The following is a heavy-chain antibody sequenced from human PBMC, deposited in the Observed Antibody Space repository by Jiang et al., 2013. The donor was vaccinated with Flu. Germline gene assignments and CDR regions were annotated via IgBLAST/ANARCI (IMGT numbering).Heavy chain of an antibody. Sequence: PGQGLEWMGWISAYNGNTNYAQKLQGRVTMTTDTSTSTAYMELRSLRSDDTAVYYCARVKGVYCSSTSCYAGGDRFDPWGQGTLVTVSS. CDR3: ARVKGVYCSSTSCYAGGDRFDP. D-gene: IGHD2-2*01. V-gene: IGHV1-18*01. CDR2: ISAYNGNT. J-gene: IGHJ5*02.